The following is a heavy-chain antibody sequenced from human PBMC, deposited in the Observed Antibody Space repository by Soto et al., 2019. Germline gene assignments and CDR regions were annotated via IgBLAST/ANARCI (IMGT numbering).Heavy chain of an antibody. V-gene: IGHV3-23*01. Sequence: GGSLRLSCEGSAFTFSNYAMAWVRQAPGKGLEWVSSIAGNGGDISYADSVKGRFTISRDNSKSTLFLQMDSLRAEDTAIYYCAKKYYGNYPFDHWGQGALVTVSS. CDR2: IAGNGGDI. CDR1: AFTFSNYA. D-gene: IGHD1-7*01. CDR3: AKKYYGNYPFDH. J-gene: IGHJ4*02.